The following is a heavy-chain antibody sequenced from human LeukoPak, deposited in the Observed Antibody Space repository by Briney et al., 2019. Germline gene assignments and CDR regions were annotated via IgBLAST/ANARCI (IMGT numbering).Heavy chain of an antibody. J-gene: IGHJ4*02. Sequence: PSETLSLTCTVSGGSISTSNYYWGWIRQPPGKGLEWIGNIFYSGSTYYSPSLKSRVTISLDTSRNQFSLKLNSVTAADTAVYYCARGGRWFGEPFDYWGQGTLVTVSS. CDR3: ARGGRWFGEPFDY. D-gene: IGHD3-10*01. CDR1: GGSISTSNYY. CDR2: IFYSGST. V-gene: IGHV4-39*07.